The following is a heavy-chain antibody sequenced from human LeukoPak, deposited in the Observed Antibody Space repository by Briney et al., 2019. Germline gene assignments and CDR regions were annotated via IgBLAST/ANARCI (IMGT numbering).Heavy chain of an antibody. Sequence: ASVKVSCKASGGTFSSYAISWVRQAPGQGLEWMGGVIPIFGTANYAQKFQGRVTITADESTSTAYMDLSSLRSEDTAVYYCAGVWYYYDSSGYYEYSDWGQGTLVTVS. CDR1: GGTFSSYA. CDR2: VIPIFGTA. D-gene: IGHD3-22*01. V-gene: IGHV1-69*13. J-gene: IGHJ4*02. CDR3: AGVWYYYDSSGYYEYSD.